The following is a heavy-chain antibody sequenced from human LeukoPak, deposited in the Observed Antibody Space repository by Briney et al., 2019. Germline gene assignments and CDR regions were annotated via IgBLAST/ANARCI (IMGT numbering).Heavy chain of an antibody. CDR1: GLTFSNYW. V-gene: IGHV3-7*01. Sequence: TGGSLRLSCAASGLTFSNYWMDWVRQAPGKGLEWVANIKQDGSEKNYVDSVKGRFTISRDNAKNSLYLQMNSLRDEDTAVYYCARETRTFGYWGQGTLVTVSS. J-gene: IGHJ4*02. CDR3: ARETRTFGY. CDR2: IKQDGSEK.